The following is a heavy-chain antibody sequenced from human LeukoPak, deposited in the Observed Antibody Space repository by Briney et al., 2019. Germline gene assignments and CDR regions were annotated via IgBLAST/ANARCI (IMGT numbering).Heavy chain of an antibody. D-gene: IGHD1-26*01. V-gene: IGHV3-30*18. Sequence: PGGSLRLSCAASGFPFSSYAMHWVRQAPGKGLEWVALISYEGSNKYYADSVKGRFTISRDNSKNTLYLQMYSLRAEDTAVYYCAKDRGAWVERFEYWGQGTLVTVSS. J-gene: IGHJ4*02. CDR2: ISYEGSNK. CDR1: GFPFSSYA. CDR3: AKDRGAWVERFEY.